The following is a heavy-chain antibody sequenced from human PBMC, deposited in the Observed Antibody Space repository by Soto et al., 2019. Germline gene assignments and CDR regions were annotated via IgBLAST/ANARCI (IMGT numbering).Heavy chain of an antibody. J-gene: IGHJ4*02. CDR1: GGSVSSGSYY. Sequence: PSETLSLTCTVSGGSVSSGSYYWSWIRQPPGKGLEWIGYIYYSGSTNYNPSLKSRVTISVDTSKNQFSLKLSSVTAADTAVYYCASSHYYDSSGYYPPFDYWGQGTLVTVS. CDR2: IYYSGST. D-gene: IGHD3-22*01. V-gene: IGHV4-61*01. CDR3: ASSHYYDSSGYYPPFDY.